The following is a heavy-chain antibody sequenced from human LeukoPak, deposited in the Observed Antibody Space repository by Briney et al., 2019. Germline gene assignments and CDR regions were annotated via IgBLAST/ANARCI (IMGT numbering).Heavy chain of an antibody. V-gene: IGHV3-74*01. D-gene: IGHD5-18*01. Sequence: GGFLRLSCAASGLTLSGYWMHWVRQAPGKGLVWVSRNGDASSTSYADSVKGRFTISRDNAKSTLYLQMNSLRVEDTAVYYCARARGNTYGYFEYWGQGTLVTVSS. CDR2: NGDASST. J-gene: IGHJ4*02. CDR3: ARARGNTYGYFEY. CDR1: GLTLSGYW.